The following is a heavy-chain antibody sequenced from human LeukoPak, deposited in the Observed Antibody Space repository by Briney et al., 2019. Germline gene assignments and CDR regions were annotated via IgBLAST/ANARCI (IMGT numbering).Heavy chain of an antibody. CDR2: IRQDGSEK. D-gene: IGHD6-25*01. J-gene: IGHJ3*02. V-gene: IGHV3-7*01. CDR3: ARWGSELPDDAFDI. Sequence: PGGSLRLSCAASGFTVKDNFMSWVRQAPGKGLEWVANIRQDGSEKHYLDSVKGRITISRDNAKNSLYLQMSSLRAEDTAVYFCARWGSELPDDAFDIWGQGTLVTVSS. CDR1: GFTVKDNF.